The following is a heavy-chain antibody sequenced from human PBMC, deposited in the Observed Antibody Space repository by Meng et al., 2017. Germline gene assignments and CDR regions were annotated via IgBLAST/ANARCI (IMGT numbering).Heavy chain of an antibody. J-gene: IGHJ4*02. V-gene: IGHV4-61*01. Sequence: PLTEWGPGLSEPSEPRSLPCTVSGGLVSSGSSYWSWIRQAPGKGLEWIGYIYDSGSTNHNPSLKSRVTISVDTSKYQFSLKLSSVTAADTAVYYCASVFPWSLTSSDYWGQGTLVTVSS. CDR1: GGLVSSGSSY. CDR3: ASVFPWSLTSSDY. CDR2: IYDSGST.